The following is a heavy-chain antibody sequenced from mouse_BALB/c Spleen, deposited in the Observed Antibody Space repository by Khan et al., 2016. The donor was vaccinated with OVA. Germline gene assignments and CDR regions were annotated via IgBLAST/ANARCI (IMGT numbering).Heavy chain of an antibody. Sequence: VQLKQSGGGLVQPGGSRKLSCAASGFTFSNFGMHWGRQAPAKGQEWVAYFNSGSTTVYYADTVKGRFTVSRDNPKNPLLLQMTTLSSEDTAKYYYARDGYYYFDFWGQGTTLTVSS. CDR1: GFTFSNFG. V-gene: IGHV5-17*02. CDR3: ARDGYYYFDF. D-gene: IGHD2-3*01. CDR2: FNSGSTTV. J-gene: IGHJ2*01.